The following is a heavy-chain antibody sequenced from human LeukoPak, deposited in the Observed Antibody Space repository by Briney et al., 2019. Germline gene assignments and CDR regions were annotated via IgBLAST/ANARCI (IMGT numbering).Heavy chain of an antibody. CDR2: ISAYNGNT. CDR3: ATVLVSLDWFDP. Sequence: ASVKVSCKASGYTFTNYAITWVRQAPGQGLEWMGWISAYNGNTNYAQKLQGRVTMTTDTSTSTAYMELRSLRSEDTAVYYCATVLVSLDWFDPWGQGTLVTVSS. J-gene: IGHJ5*02. D-gene: IGHD2-8*01. V-gene: IGHV1-18*01. CDR1: GYTFTNYA.